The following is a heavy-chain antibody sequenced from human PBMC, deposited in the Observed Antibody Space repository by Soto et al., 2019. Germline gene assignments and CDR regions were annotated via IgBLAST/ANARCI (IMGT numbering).Heavy chain of an antibody. D-gene: IGHD1-26*01. CDR3: ARVKRSTSRLDP. V-gene: IGHV4-59*01. Sequence: LSLTCTVSGASISGYHWSWIRQPPGKGLECLGNISYSGSTNYNPSLETGVTISVDTSKNQFSLKLTSVTAADTAIYYCARVKRSTSRLDPWGQGTLVTVSS. J-gene: IGHJ5*02. CDR1: GASISGYH. CDR2: ISYSGST.